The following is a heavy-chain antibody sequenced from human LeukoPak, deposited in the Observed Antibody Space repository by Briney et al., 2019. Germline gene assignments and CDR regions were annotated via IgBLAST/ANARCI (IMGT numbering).Heavy chain of an antibody. CDR1: GDTPIVAW. CDR2: IKQDGSEK. D-gene: IGHD2-2*01. CDR3: ERVPAVRSFDA. J-gene: IGHJ4*02. Sequence: GGSLRLSSVASGDTPIVAWVRWGCQAPGKGLEWVANIKQDGSEKFYVDSVKGRFTISRDNAKNSLYLQMNSLRDDDTAVYYCERVPAVRSFDARGRGALVTVSS. V-gene: IGHV3-7*01.